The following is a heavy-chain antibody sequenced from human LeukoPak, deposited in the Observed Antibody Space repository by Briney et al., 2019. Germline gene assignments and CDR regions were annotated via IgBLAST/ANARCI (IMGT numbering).Heavy chain of an antibody. CDR3: ARMRQWLPPDY. J-gene: IGHJ4*02. CDR2: IYYSGST. Sequence: SETLSLTCTVSGGSISSSSYYWGWIRQPPGKGLEWIGYIYYSGSTNYNPSLKSRVTISVDTSKNQFSLKLSSVTAADTAVYYCARMRQWLPPDYWGQGTLVTVSS. D-gene: IGHD6-19*01. CDR1: GGSISSSSYY. V-gene: IGHV4-61*05.